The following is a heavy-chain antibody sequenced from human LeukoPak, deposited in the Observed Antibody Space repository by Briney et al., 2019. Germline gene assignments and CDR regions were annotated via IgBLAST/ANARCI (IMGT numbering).Heavy chain of an antibody. Sequence: GGSLRLYCAASGFTFSNYAMSWVRQAPGKGLEWVSAIGGSGGDTYYADSVKGRFTISRDNSKNTLYLQMNNLRAEDTAVYYCAKDLYSSSWYYFDYWGQGTLVTVSS. D-gene: IGHD6-13*01. V-gene: IGHV3-23*01. CDR3: AKDLYSSSWYYFDY. CDR2: IGGSGGDT. J-gene: IGHJ4*02. CDR1: GFTFSNYA.